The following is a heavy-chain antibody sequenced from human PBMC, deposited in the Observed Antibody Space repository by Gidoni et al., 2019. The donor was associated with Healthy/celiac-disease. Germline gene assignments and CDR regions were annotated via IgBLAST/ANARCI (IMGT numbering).Heavy chain of an antibody. Sequence: EVQLVESGGGLVQPGRSLRLSCAASGFTFDDYAMHWVRQAPGKGLEWVSGISWNSGSIGYADSVKGRFTISRDNAKNSLYLQMNSLRAEDTALYYCAKDMTDYAGGDYYGMDVWGQGTTVTVSS. CDR3: AKDMTDYAGGDYYGMDV. CDR1: GFTFDDYA. CDR2: ISWNSGSI. J-gene: IGHJ6*02. V-gene: IGHV3-9*01. D-gene: IGHD4-17*01.